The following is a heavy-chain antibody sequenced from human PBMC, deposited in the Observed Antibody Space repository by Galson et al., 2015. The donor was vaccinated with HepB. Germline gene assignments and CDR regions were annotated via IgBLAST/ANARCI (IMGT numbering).Heavy chain of an antibody. J-gene: IGHJ4*02. V-gene: IGHV1-69*13. CDR2: FIPVSQTA. CDR1: EATFYNYT. D-gene: IGHD2-21*01. CDR3: ARDLFEQSEPYSGPFDS. Sequence: SVKVSCKASEATFYNYTINWVRQAPGRGLEWMGRFIPVSQTADYAQRFQGRVTLTADDPTATAYMELRGLRSEDTAVYYCARDLFEQSEPYSGPFDSWGLGTLLSVSS.